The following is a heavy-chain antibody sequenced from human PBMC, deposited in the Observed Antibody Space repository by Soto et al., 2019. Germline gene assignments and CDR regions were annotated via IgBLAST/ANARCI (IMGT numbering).Heavy chain of an antibody. V-gene: IGHV4-59*01. CDR3: ARDRDYFDSSGYGY. Sequence: PSETLSLTCTVSGGSISSYYWSWIRQPPGKGLEWIGYIYYTGSTNYNPSLKSRVTISVDTPKNKFSLKLNSVTAADTAVYYCARDRDYFDSSGYGYWGRGILVTVSS. J-gene: IGHJ4*02. CDR2: IYYTGST. CDR1: GGSISSYY. D-gene: IGHD3-22*01.